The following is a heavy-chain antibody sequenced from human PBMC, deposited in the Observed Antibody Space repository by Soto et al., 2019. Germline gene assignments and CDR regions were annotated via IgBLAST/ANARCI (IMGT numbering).Heavy chain of an antibody. D-gene: IGHD5-12*01. CDR1: GGSISSGGYY. V-gene: IGHV4-31*03. CDR2: IYYSGST. CDR3: ARDESATDAFDI. Sequence: PSETLSLTCTVSGGSISSGGYYWSWIRQNPGKGLEWIGYIYYSGSTNYNPSLKSRVTISVDTSKNQFPLKLSSVTAADTAVYYCARDESATDAFDIWGQGTMVTVSS. J-gene: IGHJ3*02.